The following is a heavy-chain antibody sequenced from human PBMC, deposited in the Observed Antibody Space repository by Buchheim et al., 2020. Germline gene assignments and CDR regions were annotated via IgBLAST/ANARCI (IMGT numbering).Heavy chain of an antibody. CDR2: IYSGGST. Sequence: EVQLVESGGGLVQPGGSLRLSCAASGFTVSSNYMSWVRQAPGKGLEWVSVIYSGGSTYYADSVKGRFTISRDNSKNTLYLQMNSLRAEDTAVYYCARPRGYDSSGYYLDYYYYGMDVWGQGTT. D-gene: IGHD3-22*01. J-gene: IGHJ6*02. CDR1: GFTVSSNY. CDR3: ARPRGYDSSGYYLDYYYYGMDV. V-gene: IGHV3-66*02.